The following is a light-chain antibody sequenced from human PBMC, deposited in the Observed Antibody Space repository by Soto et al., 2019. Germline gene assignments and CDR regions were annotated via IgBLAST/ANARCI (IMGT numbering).Light chain of an antibody. CDR1: SWHSSYA. J-gene: IGLJ3*02. V-gene: IGLV4-69*01. Sequence: QSVLTQSPSASASLGASVKLTCTLSSWHSSYAIAWHQQQPVTGPRYLMKLNSDGSHTKGDGIPDRFSGSSSGAERYLTISSLQSEDEYDYYCQTWGTGYWVFGGGTKLTVL. CDR3: QTWGTGYWV. CDR2: LNSDGSH.